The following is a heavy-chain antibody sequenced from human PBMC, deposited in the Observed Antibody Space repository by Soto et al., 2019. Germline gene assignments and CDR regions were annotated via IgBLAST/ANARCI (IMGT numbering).Heavy chain of an antibody. Sequence: KPSETLSLTCTVSGGSISSGDYYWSWIRQPPGKGLEWIGYIYYSGSTYYNPSLKSRVTISVDTSKNQFSLKLSSVTAADTAVYYWAREAVDTAMVNHGISVYFDYWGQGTLVTVSS. J-gene: IGHJ4*02. V-gene: IGHV4-30-4*01. D-gene: IGHD5-18*01. CDR2: IYYSGST. CDR1: GGSISSGDYY. CDR3: AREAVDTAMVNHGISVYFDY.